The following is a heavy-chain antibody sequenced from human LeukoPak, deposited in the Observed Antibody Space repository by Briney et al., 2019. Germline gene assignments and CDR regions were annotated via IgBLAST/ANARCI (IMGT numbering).Heavy chain of an antibody. CDR1: GVSITNGYW. V-gene: IGHV4-59*01. J-gene: IGHJ4*02. CDR2: IYYSGST. CDR3: ARSSSFVWFGESLGYFDY. D-gene: IGHD3-10*01. Sequence: SGTLSLTCVVSGVSITNGYWWYWVRQPPGKGLEWIGYIYYSGSTNYNPSLKSRVTISVDTSKNQFSLKLSSVTAADTAVYYCARSSSFVWFGESLGYFDYWGQGTLVTVSS.